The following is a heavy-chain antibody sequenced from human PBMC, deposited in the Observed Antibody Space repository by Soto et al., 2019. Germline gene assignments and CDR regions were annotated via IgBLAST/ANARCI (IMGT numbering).Heavy chain of an antibody. V-gene: IGHV6-1*01. CDR3: AGTSSHQWYYMDV. CDR1: GDSVSSNSAA. CDR2: TYYRSRWYN. J-gene: IGHJ6*03. Sequence: SQTLSLTCAISGDSVSSNSAAWNWIRLSPSRGLEWLARTYYRSRWYNDYAVSVISRITVNPDTSKNQFSLQLTSVTPEDTAVYYCAGTSSHQWYYMDVWGKGPTVTVSS. D-gene: IGHD1-7*01.